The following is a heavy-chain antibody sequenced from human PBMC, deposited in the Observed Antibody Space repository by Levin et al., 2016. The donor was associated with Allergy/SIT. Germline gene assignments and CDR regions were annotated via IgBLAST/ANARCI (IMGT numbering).Heavy chain of an antibody. V-gene: IGHV1-46*01. Sequence: WVRQAPGQGLEWMGIINPSGGSTSYAQKFQGRVTMTRDTSTSTVYMELSSLRSEDTAVYYCARDGALIAAQYYYYGMDVWGQGTTVTVSS. CDR2: INPSGGST. J-gene: IGHJ6*02. D-gene: IGHD6-6*01. CDR3: ARDGALIAAQYYYYGMDV.